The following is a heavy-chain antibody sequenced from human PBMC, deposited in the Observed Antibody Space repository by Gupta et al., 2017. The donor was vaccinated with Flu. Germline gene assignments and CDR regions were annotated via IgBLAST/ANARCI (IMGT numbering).Heavy chain of an antibody. CDR1: GFTFTSYA. D-gene: IGHD6-19*01. J-gene: IGHJ5*02. CDR3: ARESSWLDP. Sequence: SGFTFTSYAIHWVRQAPGQRLEWMGWIDAGDGSTEYSQKFQGRVTFSRDTSASTAYMEVNSLTSEDTAIYYCARESSWLDPWGQGTLVTVSS. CDR2: IDAGDGST. V-gene: IGHV1-3*01.